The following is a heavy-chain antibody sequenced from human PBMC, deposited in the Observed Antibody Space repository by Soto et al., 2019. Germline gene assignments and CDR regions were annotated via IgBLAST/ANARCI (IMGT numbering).Heavy chain of an antibody. J-gene: IGHJ4*02. CDR1: GYTLTDYY. V-gene: IGHV1-2*02. CDR2: INPNSGAT. CDR3: ARGDCGAGTCYSDY. Sequence: ASVKVSCKASGYTLTDYYMYWVRQAPGQGLEWMGWINPNSGATNYAQKFQGRVTMTRDTSIRTAYMEVSSLRSDDTAVYYCARGDCGAGTCYSDYWGQGTLVTVSS. D-gene: IGHD6-13*01.